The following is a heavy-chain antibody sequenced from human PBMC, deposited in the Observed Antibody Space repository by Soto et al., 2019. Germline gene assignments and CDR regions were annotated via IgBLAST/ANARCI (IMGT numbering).Heavy chain of an antibody. D-gene: IGHD2-15*01. Sequence: PSETLSLTCTVSGGSISSYYWSWIRQPPGKGLEWIGYIYYSGSTNYNPSLKSRVTISVDTSKNQFSLQMSSLRAEDTAVYSCAREVGYCSGGGCYDWFDPWGQGTLVTVSS. CDR1: GGSISSYY. CDR3: AREVGYCSGGGCYDWFDP. CDR2: IYYSGST. J-gene: IGHJ5*02. V-gene: IGHV4-59*12.